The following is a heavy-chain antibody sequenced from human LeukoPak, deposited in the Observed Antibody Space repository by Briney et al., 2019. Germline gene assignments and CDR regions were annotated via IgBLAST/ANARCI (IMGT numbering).Heavy chain of an antibody. CDR1: GFTFSSYS. V-gene: IGHV3-48*01. D-gene: IGHD6-19*01. J-gene: IGHJ4*02. CDR2: ISSSSSTI. Sequence: GGPLRLSCAASGFTFSSYSMNWVRQAPGKGLEWVSYISSSSSTIYYADSVKGRFTISRDNAKNSLYLQMNSLRAEDTAVYYCARDSPRGWYDYWGQGTLVTVSS. CDR3: ARDSPRGWYDY.